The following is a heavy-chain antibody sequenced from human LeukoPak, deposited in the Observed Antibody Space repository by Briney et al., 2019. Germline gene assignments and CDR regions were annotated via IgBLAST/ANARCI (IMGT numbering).Heavy chain of an antibody. V-gene: IGHV3-74*01. Sequence: SGGSLRLSCAVSGLSFSTYWMHWVRQAPGKGLVWVSRINSDGSSSRYADSVKGRFTVSRDNAKNTLYLQLNNLRAEDTAVYYCARDEVGATTTVFHYWGQGTLVTVSS. CDR3: ARDEVGATTTVFHY. CDR2: INSDGSSS. D-gene: IGHD1-26*01. J-gene: IGHJ4*02. CDR1: GLSFSTYW.